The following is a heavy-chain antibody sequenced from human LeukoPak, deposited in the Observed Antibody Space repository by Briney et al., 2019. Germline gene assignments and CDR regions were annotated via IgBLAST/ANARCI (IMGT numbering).Heavy chain of an antibody. J-gene: IGHJ6*02. D-gene: IGHD6-13*01. CDR2: IIGSSGGT. V-gene: IGHV3-23*01. CDR3: AKSEGLGTRYYGMDV. Sequence: PGGSLRLSCAASGFTFSNYAMSWVRQAPGKGLEWVSSIIGSSGGTYYADSGKSRFTISRDNSKNTLYLQMNSLRAEDTAVYYCAKSEGLGTRYYGMDVWGQGTTVTVSS. CDR1: GFTFSNYA.